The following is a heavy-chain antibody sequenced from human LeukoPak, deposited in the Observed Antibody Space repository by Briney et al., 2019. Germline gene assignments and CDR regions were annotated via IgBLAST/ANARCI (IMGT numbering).Heavy chain of an antibody. D-gene: IGHD2-15*01. V-gene: IGHV1-18*01. CDR1: GYTFTSYG. J-gene: IGHJ6*02. Sequence: ASVKVSCKASGYTFTSYGISWVRQAPGQGLEWMGWISVYNGNTDYAQKLQGRVTMTTDTSTSTAYMELRSLRSDDTAVYYCARDWGCSGGGCYSDVIPGMDVWGQGTTVTVSS. CDR3: ARDWGCSGGGCYSDVIPGMDV. CDR2: ISVYNGNT.